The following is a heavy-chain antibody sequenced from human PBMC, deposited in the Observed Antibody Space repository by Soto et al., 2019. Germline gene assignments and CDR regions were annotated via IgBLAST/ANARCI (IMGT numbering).Heavy chain of an antibody. CDR1: GYTLTDYW. J-gene: IGHJ6*02. V-gene: IGHV5-51*01. CDR3: ARHISNSRYYYYAMDV. Sequence: GESLKISCKGSGYTLTDYWIGWVRQLPGKGLEWMGIIYPGDSDTRYSPSFQGHVTITVDKSTSTAYLQWNTLKASDTAMYYCARHISNSRYYYYAMDVWGQGATVTVSS. D-gene: IGHD4-4*01. CDR2: IYPGDSDT.